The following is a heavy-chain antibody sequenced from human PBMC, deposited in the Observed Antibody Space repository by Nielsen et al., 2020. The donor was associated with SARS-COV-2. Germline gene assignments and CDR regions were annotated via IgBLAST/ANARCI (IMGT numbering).Heavy chain of an antibody. Sequence: GGSLRLSCAASGFTFSSYWMNWVRQAPGKGLEWVANIKQDGSEKYYGDSVKGRFTISRDNAKNSLYLQMNSLRAEDTALYYCAKVQWLANDAFDIWGQGTMVTVSS. CDR1: GFTFSSYW. CDR3: AKVQWLANDAFDI. V-gene: IGHV3-7*03. CDR2: IKQDGSEK. J-gene: IGHJ3*02. D-gene: IGHD6-19*01.